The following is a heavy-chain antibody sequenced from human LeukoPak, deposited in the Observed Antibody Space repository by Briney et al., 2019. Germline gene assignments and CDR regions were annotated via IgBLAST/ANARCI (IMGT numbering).Heavy chain of an antibody. CDR3: AKSPIIAARSLFDY. D-gene: IGHD6-6*01. CDR1: GFTFSSYV. J-gene: IGHJ4*02. CDR2: ISGSGGST. Sequence: GGSLRLSCAASGFTFSSYVMSWVRQAPGKGLEWVSGISGSGGSTYYADSVKGRFTISRDNSKSTLYLQMTSLRAEDTAVYYCAKSPIIAARSLFDYWGQGTLVTVSS. V-gene: IGHV3-23*01.